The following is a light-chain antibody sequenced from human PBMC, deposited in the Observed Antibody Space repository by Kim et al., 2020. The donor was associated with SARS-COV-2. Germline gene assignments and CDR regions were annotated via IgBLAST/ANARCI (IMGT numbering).Light chain of an antibody. CDR2: GVS. V-gene: IGKV3-20*01. CDR1: SRGASSH. Sequence: SPGEAGATRCRASSRGASSHLAWYQQRPGQAPRLLIHGVSNRATGIPDRFSGSGSGTDFTLTISRLEPEDFAVYYCQHYGNSGWTFGQGTKVEIK. CDR3: QHYGNSGWT. J-gene: IGKJ1*01.